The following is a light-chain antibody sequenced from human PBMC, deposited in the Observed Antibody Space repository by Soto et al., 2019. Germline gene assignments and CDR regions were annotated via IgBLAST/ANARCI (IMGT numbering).Light chain of an antibody. J-gene: IGKJ4*01. CDR3: QQSYSTPFT. CDR1: QSINSN. CDR2: AAS. V-gene: IGKV1-39*01. Sequence: DIQMTHSPASLSASVGDRVTITCRASQSINSNLNWYQQKPGKAPTLLISAASDLQSGVPSRFSGSGSGTDFTLTIASLQPDDFAIYCCQQSYSTPFTFGGGTKVEIK.